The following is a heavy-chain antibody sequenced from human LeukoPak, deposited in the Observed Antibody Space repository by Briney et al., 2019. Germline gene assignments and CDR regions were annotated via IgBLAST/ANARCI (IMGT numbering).Heavy chain of an antibody. CDR3: ARAFTSWSFDY. D-gene: IGHD3-16*01. V-gene: IGHV4-59*13. CDR2: MYYSGNA. J-gene: IGHJ4*02. CDR1: GVSISSYY. Sequence: SETLSLTCSVSGVSISSYYWSWIRQPPGKGLEWIGYMYYSGNAKYNPFLKSRVAISVDTSKNQFSLKLTSVTAADTAVYYCARAFTSWSFDYWGQGTLVTVSS.